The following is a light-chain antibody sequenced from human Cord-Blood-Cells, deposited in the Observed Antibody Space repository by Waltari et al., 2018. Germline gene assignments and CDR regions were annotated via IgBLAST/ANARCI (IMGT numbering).Light chain of an antibody. Sequence: QSALTQPPSASGSPGQSVTISCTGTSSAVGGYNYFYWYQQHPGKAPKLMIYEVSNRPSGVPDRFSGYKSGTTASLTVSWLQAEDEADYYCSSYAGSNNVFGTGTKVTVL. V-gene: IGLV2-8*01. CDR1: SSAVGGYNY. CDR3: SSYAGSNNV. CDR2: EVS. J-gene: IGLJ1*01.